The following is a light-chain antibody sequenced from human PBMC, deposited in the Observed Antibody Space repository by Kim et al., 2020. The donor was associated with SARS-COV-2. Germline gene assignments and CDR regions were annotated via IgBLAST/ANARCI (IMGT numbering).Light chain of an antibody. CDR1: SRDVGGYNY. CDR3: SSYAGSNNLV. CDR2: EVT. V-gene: IGLV2-8*01. J-gene: IGLJ2*01. Sequence: GPSVTISCPGPSRDVGGYNYVSWYQQQPGKAPKLMIYEVTKRPSGVPDRFSGSKSGNTASLTVSGLQAEDEADYYCSSYAGSNNLVFGGGTQLTVL.